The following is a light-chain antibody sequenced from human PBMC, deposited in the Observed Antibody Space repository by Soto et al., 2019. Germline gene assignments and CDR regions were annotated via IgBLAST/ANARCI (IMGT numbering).Light chain of an antibody. V-gene: IGLV2-14*01. CDR3: SSYTSSSTPVV. CDR1: SSDVGGYNY. CDR2: DDS. Sequence: QSVLTQPASVSGSPGQWITISCTGTSSDVGGYNYVSWYQQHPGKAPKLMIYDDSNRPSGVSNRFSGSKSGNTASLTISGLQAEDEADYYCSSYTSSSTPVVFGGGTKLTVL. J-gene: IGLJ2*01.